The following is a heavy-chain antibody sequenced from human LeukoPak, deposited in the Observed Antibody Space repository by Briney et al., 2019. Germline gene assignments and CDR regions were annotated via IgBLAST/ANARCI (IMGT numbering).Heavy chain of an antibody. Sequence: GGSLRLSCAASGFTFSSYAMSWVRQAPGKGLEWVSAISGSGGSTYYADSVKGRFTISRDNSKNTLYLQMNSLRAEDTAVYYCAKDGLGHYDGMRDAFDIWGQGTMVTVSS. J-gene: IGHJ3*02. D-gene: IGHD3-22*01. CDR3: AKDGLGHYDGMRDAFDI. CDR1: GFTFSSYA. CDR2: ISGSGGST. V-gene: IGHV3-23*01.